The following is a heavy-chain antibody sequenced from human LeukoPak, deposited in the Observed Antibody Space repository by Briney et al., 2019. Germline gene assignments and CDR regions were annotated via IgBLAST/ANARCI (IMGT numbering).Heavy chain of an antibody. V-gene: IGHV1-69*05. CDR3: ATCSGWSHYYYGMDV. Sequence: GGPVKVSCKASGGTFSSYAISWVRQAPGQGLEWMGGIIPIFGTANYAQKFQGRVTITTDESTSTAYMELSSLRSEDTAVYYCATCSGWSHYYYGMDVWGQGTTVTVSS. J-gene: IGHJ6*02. CDR1: GGTFSSYA. D-gene: IGHD6-19*01. CDR2: IIPIFGTA.